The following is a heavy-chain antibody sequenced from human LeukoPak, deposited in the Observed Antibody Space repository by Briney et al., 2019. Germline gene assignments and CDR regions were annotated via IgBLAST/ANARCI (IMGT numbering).Heavy chain of an antibody. CDR1: GGSMSHH. Sequence: RPSETLSLTCTVSGGSMSHHWSWIRQSPGKGLEWIGYISHTASTNYNPSLKSRVTLSIDTSKSQLSFQLTSVTAADTAVYYCAREKSPERKTWLQLGAFDVWGQGTVVAVSS. J-gene: IGHJ3*01. CDR2: ISHTAST. CDR3: AREKSPERKTWLQLGAFDV. D-gene: IGHD5-24*01. V-gene: IGHV4-59*11.